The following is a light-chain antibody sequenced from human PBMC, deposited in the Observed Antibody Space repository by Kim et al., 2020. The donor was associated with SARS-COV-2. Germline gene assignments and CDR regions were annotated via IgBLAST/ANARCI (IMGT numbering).Light chain of an antibody. CDR2: YDT. CDR3: KVWDSSSDHWV. Sequence: APGKTARITWGGNNIGSKSVNWYQKKPGQAPVLVIYYDTDRPSGSPERFSGSNSGNTDTLTISRVEAGDEADYYCKVWDSSSDHWVFGGGTQLTVL. V-gene: IGLV3-21*04. J-gene: IGLJ3*02. CDR1: NIGSKS.